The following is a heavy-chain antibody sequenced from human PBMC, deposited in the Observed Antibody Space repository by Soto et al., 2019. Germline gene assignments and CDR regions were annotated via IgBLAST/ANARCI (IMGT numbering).Heavy chain of an antibody. CDR1: GGSISSYY. Sequence: QVQLQESGPGLVKPSETLSLTCTVSGGSISSYYWSWIRQPPGKGLEWIGYSYYGGGTNYNPSLKRRVTISVDTSKNQFSLKLRSVPAADTAVYYCASPVITMVRGVEDYWGQGPLVTVSS. CDR3: ASPVITMVRGVEDY. V-gene: IGHV4-59*01. CDR2: SYYGGGT. J-gene: IGHJ4*02. D-gene: IGHD3-10*01.